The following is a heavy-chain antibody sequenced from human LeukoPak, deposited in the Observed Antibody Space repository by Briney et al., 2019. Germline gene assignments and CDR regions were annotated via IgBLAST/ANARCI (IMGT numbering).Heavy chain of an antibody. CDR1: GCTLTELS. V-gene: IGHV1-24*01. Sequence: ASVKVSCKVSGCTLTELSMHWVRQAPGKGLEWMGGFDPEDGETIYAQKFQGRVTMTEDTSTDTAYMELSSLRSEDTAVYYCATDLGYCSSTSCPPDYWGQGTLVTVSS. D-gene: IGHD2-2*01. CDR3: ATDLGYCSSTSCPPDY. CDR2: FDPEDGET. J-gene: IGHJ4*02.